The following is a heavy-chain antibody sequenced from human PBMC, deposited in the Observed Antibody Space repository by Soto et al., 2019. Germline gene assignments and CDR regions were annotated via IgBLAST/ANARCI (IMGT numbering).Heavy chain of an antibody. J-gene: IGHJ5*02. CDR1: GFTFSSYG. D-gene: IGHD1-26*01. CDR3: AKDPRPDSGSYSWFDP. Sequence: QVQLVESGGGVVQPGRSLRLSCAASGFTFSSYGMHWVRQAPGKGLEWVAVISYDGSNKYYADSVKGRFTVSRDNSKNTVYLQINSLRAEDTAVYYCAKDPRPDSGSYSWFDPWGQGTLVTVPS. CDR2: ISYDGSNK. V-gene: IGHV3-30*18.